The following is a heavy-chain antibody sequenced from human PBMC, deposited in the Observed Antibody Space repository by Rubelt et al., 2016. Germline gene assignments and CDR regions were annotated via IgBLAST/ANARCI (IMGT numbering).Heavy chain of an antibody. CDR3: ARRRLGGYSGYDLYYFDY. V-gene: IGHV4-39*07. CDR2: IYYSGST. D-gene: IGHD5-12*01. Sequence: GKGLEWIGSIYYSGSTYYNPSLKSRVTISVDTSKNQFSLKLSSVTAADTAVYYCARRRLGGYSGYDLYYFDYWGQGTLVTVSS. J-gene: IGHJ4*02.